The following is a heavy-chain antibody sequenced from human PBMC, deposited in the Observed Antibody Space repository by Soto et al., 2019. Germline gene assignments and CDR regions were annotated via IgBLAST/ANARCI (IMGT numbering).Heavy chain of an antibody. Sequence: QVQLVQSGAEVKKPGASVKVSCKASGYTFSDHDINWVRQASGQGPEWLGWMNPNSGDTGYALNFQGRVTMTRDTSKRTAYMELSSLRSEATAVYYCARVGGNWNDDYFDYWGQGTLVTVSS. CDR2: MNPNSGDT. D-gene: IGHD1-1*01. J-gene: IGHJ4*02. CDR3: ARVGGNWNDDYFDY. CDR1: GYTFSDHD. V-gene: IGHV1-8*01.